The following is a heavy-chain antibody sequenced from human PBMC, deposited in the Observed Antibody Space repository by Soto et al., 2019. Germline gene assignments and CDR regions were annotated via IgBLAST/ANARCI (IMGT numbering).Heavy chain of an antibody. D-gene: IGHD2-2*03. CDR2: IYSSENT. J-gene: IGHJ6*02. V-gene: IGHV4-39*01. CDR1: SLSVSSSTYS. Sequence: SDTLSLTCTVSSLSVSSSTYSWGWIHQFPGKGLEWIGTIYSSENTYYNPSLLSRVTISVHTSKIEFSLRLGSVTAADTAVYYCARLNGYCISTNCHGYYGMDVWGQGTTVS. CDR3: ARLNGYCISTNCHGYYGMDV.